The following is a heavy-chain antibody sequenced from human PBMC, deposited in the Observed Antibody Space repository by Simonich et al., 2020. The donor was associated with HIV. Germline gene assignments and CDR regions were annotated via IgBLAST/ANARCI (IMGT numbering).Heavy chain of an antibody. CDR3: ARGFYQRLYYFDY. J-gene: IGHJ4*02. CDR1: GGSFSGYY. D-gene: IGHD2-2*01. V-gene: IGHV4-34*01. CDR2: INHSGST. Sequence: QVQLQQWGAGLLKPSETLSLTGAVYGGSFSGYYWSWIRQPPGKGLEWIGEINHSGSTNYNPSLKIRVTISVDPSKNQFSLKLSSVTAADTAVYYCARGFYQRLYYFDYWGQGTLVTVSS.